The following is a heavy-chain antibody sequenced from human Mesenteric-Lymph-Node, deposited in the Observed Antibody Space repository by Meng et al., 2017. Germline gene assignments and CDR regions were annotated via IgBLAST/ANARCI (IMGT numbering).Heavy chain of an antibody. D-gene: IGHD4-17*01. CDR1: GYTFTDFY. J-gene: IGHJ6*02. Sequence: ASVKVSCKASGYTFTDFYIHWVRQAPGQGLEWMGWINPTSGWIIPSSGGTKYAQKFQGRVTVTRNTSISTAYMELSSLRSEDTAVYYCACTVTYYYYYGMDVWGQGTTVTVSS. CDR3: ACTVTYYYYYGMDV. V-gene: IGHV1-2*02. CDR2: INPTSGWIIPSSGGT.